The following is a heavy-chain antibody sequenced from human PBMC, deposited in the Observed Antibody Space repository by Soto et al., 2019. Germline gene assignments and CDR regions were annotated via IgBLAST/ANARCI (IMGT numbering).Heavy chain of an antibody. CDR2: IIPIFGTA. CDR1: GGTFSSYA. J-gene: IGHJ6*03. CDR3: ASTTQSDYYCYYYMDV. V-gene: IGHV1-69*05. D-gene: IGHD2-2*01. Sequence: SVKVSCKASGGTFSSYAISWVRQAPGQGLEWMGGIIPIFGTANYAQKFQGRVTITRDTSASTAYMELSSLRSEDTAVYYCASTTQSDYYCYYYMDVWGKGTTVTVSS.